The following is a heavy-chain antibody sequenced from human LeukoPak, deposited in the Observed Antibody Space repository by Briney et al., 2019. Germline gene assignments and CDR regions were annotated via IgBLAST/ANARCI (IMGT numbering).Heavy chain of an antibody. D-gene: IGHD6-19*01. CDR2: IYYSGST. J-gene: IGHJ3*02. V-gene: IGHV4-39*07. CDR3: ARSIAVAGASPKDAFNI. CDR1: GGSISSSRYY. Sequence: SETLSLTCTVSGGSISSSRYYWGWLRQPPGKGLEWIGSIYYSGSTDYNPSLKSRVTISVDTSKNQFSLKLSSVTAADTAVYYCARSIAVAGASPKDAFNIWGQGTMVTVSS.